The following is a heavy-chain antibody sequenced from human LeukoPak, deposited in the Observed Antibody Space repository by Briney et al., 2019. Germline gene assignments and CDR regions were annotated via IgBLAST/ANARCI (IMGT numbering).Heavy chain of an antibody. D-gene: IGHD5-12*01. J-gene: IGHJ4*02. CDR1: GGSISSGGYY. V-gene: IGHV4-31*02. CDR2: IYYSGRT. CDR3: ARTRGYSGYEDFDY. Sequence: SQTLSLSCTVSGGSISSGGYYWSWIRQRPGKGLVWIGYIYYSGRTYYNPSLKRRATTSVHTSKYQFSLKLSSVTHADTAVYYCARTRGYSGYEDFDYWGQGTLVTVSS.